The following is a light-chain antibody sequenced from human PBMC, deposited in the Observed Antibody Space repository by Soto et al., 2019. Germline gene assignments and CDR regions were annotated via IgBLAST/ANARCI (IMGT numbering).Light chain of an antibody. J-gene: IGKJ1*01. CDR1: QSISIW. V-gene: IGKV1-5*03. CDR2: KTS. Sequence: DIHMTQSPSTLYASVGDRVTITCRASQSISIWLAWYQQKPGKAPNLLIYKTSSLESGVPSRFSGSGSETEFTLTISSLQPDDFATYYCQHWNDYSWTFGQGTKVEVK. CDR3: QHWNDYSWT.